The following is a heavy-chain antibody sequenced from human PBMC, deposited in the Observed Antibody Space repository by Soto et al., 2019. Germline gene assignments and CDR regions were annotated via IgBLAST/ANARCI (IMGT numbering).Heavy chain of an antibody. Sequence: GGSLRLSCAASGFTFGTYAMSWVRQAPGKGLEWVSTISGSGGSPYYADSVKGRFTISRDNSKNTLYLQMNSLRAEDTAVYYCARGSLETFYDFWSGYPDGPHYYYGMDVWAKGPRSPSP. V-gene: IGHV3-23*01. D-gene: IGHD3-3*01. J-gene: IGHJ6*02. CDR2: ISGSGGSP. CDR3: ARGSLETFYDFWSGYPDGPHYYYGMDV. CDR1: GFTFGTYA.